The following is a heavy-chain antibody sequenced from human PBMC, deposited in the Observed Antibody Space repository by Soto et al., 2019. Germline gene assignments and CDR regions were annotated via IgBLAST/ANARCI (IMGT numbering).Heavy chain of an antibody. D-gene: IGHD2-8*01. CDR3: ARGDSTDCSNGVCSFFYNHDMDV. J-gene: IGHJ6*02. CDR2: INPKSGGT. CDR1: GYSFTDYH. Sequence: ASVKVSCKASGYSFTDYHIHWVRQAPGQGLEWLGRINPKSGGTSTAQKFQGWVTMATGTSISTASMELTRLTSDDTAIYYCARGDSTDCSNGVCSFFYNHDMDVWGQGTTVTVSS. V-gene: IGHV1-2*04.